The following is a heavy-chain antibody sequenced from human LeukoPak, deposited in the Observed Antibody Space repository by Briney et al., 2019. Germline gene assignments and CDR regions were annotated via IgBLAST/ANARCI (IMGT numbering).Heavy chain of an antibody. Sequence: GGSLRLSCAASGFTFNGFWMSWVRQAPGKGLEWVANIKQDGSDIYYLGSVRGRVTISRDNAMNSLYLQMNSLRAEDTAVYYCTRDALYGDPSYYYMDVWGKGTTVTVSS. CDR3: TRDALYGDPSYYYMDV. J-gene: IGHJ6*03. V-gene: IGHV3-7*01. CDR1: GFTFNGFW. CDR2: IKQDGSDI. D-gene: IGHD4-17*01.